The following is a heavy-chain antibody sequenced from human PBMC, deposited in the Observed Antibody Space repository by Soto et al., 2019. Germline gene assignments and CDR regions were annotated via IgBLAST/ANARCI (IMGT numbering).Heavy chain of an antibody. V-gene: IGHV3-23*01. J-gene: IGHJ4*02. CDR2: ISGSGGST. D-gene: IGHD2-2*01. CDR1: GFTFSSYA. Sequence: EVQLLESGGGLVQPGGSLRLSCAASGFTFSSYAMSWVRQAPGKGLEWVSAISGSGGSTYYADSVKGRFTISRDNSKNTLYLQMNSLRAEDTDVYYCAKDSLQYQLLLFYYFDYWGQGTLVTVSS. CDR3: AKDSLQYQLLLFYYFDY.